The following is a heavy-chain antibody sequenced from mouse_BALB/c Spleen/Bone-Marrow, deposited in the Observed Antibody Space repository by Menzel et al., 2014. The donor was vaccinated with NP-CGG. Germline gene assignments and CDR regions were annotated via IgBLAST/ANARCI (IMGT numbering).Heavy chain of an antibody. CDR3: ARDYDYDY. V-gene: IGHV5-6-3*01. CDR2: INSNGGST. D-gene: IGHD2-4*01. Sequence: EVQLQQSGGGLVQPGGSLKLSCAASGFTFSSYGMSWVRQTPDKRLELVATINSNGGSTYYPDSVKGRFTISRDNAKNPLYLQMSSLKSEDTAMYYCARDYDYDYWGQGTTLTVSS. CDR1: GFTFSSYG. J-gene: IGHJ2*01.